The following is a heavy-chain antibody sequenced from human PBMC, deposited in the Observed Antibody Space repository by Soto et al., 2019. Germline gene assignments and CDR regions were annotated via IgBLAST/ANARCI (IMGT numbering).Heavy chain of an antibody. J-gene: IGHJ4*02. CDR3: AKGSYDSSGYYLFPFDY. D-gene: IGHD3-22*01. CDR2: ISGSGGST. Sequence: LRLSCAASGFTFSSYAMSWVRQAPGKGLEWVSAISGSGGSTYYADSVKGRFTISRDNSKNTLYLQMNSLRAEDTAVYYCAKGSYDSSGYYLFPFDYWGQGTLVTSPQ. V-gene: IGHV3-23*01. CDR1: GFTFSSYA.